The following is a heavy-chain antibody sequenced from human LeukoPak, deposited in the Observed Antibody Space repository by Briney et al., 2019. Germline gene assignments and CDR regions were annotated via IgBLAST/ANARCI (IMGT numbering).Heavy chain of an antibody. CDR3: ARLNNVGYYDSSGYYT. V-gene: IGHV1-18*01. J-gene: IGHJ5*02. Sequence: ASVKVSCKASGYTFTNYGISWVRQAPGHGLEWMGWISAYNGNTNYAQKVQDRVTMTTDTSTSTAYMELRSLRSDDTALYYCARLNNVGYYDSSGYYTWGQGTLVTVSS. CDR2: ISAYNGNT. D-gene: IGHD3-22*01. CDR1: GYTFTNYG.